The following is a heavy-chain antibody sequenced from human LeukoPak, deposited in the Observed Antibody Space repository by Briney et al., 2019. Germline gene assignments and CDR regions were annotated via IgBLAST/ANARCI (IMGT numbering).Heavy chain of an antibody. CDR1: GFIFSSNA. J-gene: IGHJ4*02. Sequence: GGSLRLSCAASGFIFSSNAMAWVRQAPGKGLEWVSAIRGSSDDTYYADSVKGRFTISRDNSKNTLSLQMNSLRAEDTAVYYCAKDFRVSYSGQGTLVTVSS. V-gene: IGHV3-23*01. CDR2: IRGSSDDT. CDR3: AKDFRVSY.